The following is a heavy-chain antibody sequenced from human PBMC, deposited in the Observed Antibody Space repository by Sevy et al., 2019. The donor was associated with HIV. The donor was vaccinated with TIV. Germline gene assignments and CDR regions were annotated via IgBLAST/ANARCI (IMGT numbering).Heavy chain of an antibody. CDR3: ARCLGGLRPWEYNWFDP. CDR2: FGAYNGNT. Sequence: ASVKVSCKASGYNFMSYGISWVRQAPGQGLEWMGWFGAYNGNTKIAEKLQGRVTMPTDTSTSTAYMELRSLRSDDTALYYCARCLGGLRPWEYNWFDPWGQGTLVTVSS. CDR1: GYNFMSYG. D-gene: IGHD1-26*01. J-gene: IGHJ5*02. V-gene: IGHV1-18*01.